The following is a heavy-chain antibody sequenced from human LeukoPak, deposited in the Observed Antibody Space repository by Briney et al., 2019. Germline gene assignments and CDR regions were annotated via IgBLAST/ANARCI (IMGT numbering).Heavy chain of an antibody. CDR2: IQNDGSNE. D-gene: IGHD2-8*01. CDR1: GFTFSSYS. Sequence: PGGSLRLSCAASGFTFSSYSMNWVRQAPGKGLEWVAYIQNDGSNEQYADSVKGRFSISRDSYKNILYLQMNSLRAEDTAVYYCAKDRCSNGIGCYYYYMDVWGKGTTVTISS. J-gene: IGHJ6*03. V-gene: IGHV3-30*02. CDR3: AKDRCSNGIGCYYYYMDV.